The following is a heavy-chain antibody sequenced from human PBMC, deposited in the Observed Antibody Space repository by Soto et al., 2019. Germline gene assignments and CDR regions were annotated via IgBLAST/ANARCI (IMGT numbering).Heavy chain of an antibody. V-gene: IGHV3-9*01. CDR3: AKDSGYDSSGYYGYYYYCMDV. CDR1: GFTFRSYE. J-gene: IGHJ6*02. D-gene: IGHD3-22*01. Sequence: EVQLVESGGALVQPGGSLRLSCAASGFTFRSYEMNWVRQAPGKGLEWVSGISWNSGSIGYADSVKGRSTISRDNAKNSLYLQINSLRAEDTALSYSAKDSGYDSSGYYGYYYYCMDVWGQGTTVTVSS. CDR2: ISWNSGSI.